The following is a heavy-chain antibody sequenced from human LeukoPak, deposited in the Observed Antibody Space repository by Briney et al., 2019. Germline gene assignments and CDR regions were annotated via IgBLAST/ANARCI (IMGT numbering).Heavy chain of an antibody. Sequence: GGSLRLSCAASGFTFSSYAMSCVRQAPGKGLQCVSAISGSGGSTYYADSVKGRFTISRDNSKNTLYLQMNSLRAEDTAVYYCAKFYSSGWSHFDYWGQGTLVTVSS. V-gene: IGHV3-23*01. CDR3: AKFYSSGWSHFDY. J-gene: IGHJ4*02. CDR1: GFTFSSYA. D-gene: IGHD6-19*01. CDR2: ISGSGGST.